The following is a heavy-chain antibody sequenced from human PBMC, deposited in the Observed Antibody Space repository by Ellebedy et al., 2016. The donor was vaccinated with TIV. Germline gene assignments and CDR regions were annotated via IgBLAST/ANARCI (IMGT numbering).Heavy chain of an antibody. Sequence: GGSLRLSCAASGFTFSSYSMNWVRQAPGKGLEWVSSISSSSSYIYYADSVKGRFTISRDNAKNSLYLQMNSLRAEDTAVYYCARGLLSLSAFDIWGQGTMGTVSS. CDR2: ISSSSSYI. V-gene: IGHV3-21*01. D-gene: IGHD3-10*01. CDR3: ARGLLSLSAFDI. J-gene: IGHJ3*02. CDR1: GFTFSSYS.